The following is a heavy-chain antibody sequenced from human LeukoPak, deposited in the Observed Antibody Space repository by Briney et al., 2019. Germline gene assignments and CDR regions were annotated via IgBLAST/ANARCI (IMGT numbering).Heavy chain of an antibody. CDR3: ARVRGYSSSWYRYYFDY. J-gene: IGHJ4*02. CDR1: GGSFSGYY. Sequence: SETLSLTCAVYGGSFSGYYWSWIRQPPGKGLEWIGEINHSGSTNYNPSLKSRVTISVDTSKNKFSLKLSSVSAADTAVYYCARVRGYSSSWYRYYFDYWGQGTLVTVSS. CDR2: INHSGST. D-gene: IGHD6-13*01. V-gene: IGHV4-34*01.